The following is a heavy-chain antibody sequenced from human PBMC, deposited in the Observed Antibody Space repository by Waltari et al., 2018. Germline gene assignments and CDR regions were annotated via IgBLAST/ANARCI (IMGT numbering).Heavy chain of an antibody. J-gene: IGHJ4*02. CDR3: ARGGYGRFYFDY. Sequence: QVQLQESGPGLVKPSETLSLTCTVSGDSIRGFYWSWIRQSPGKGLEWIGFIYSGGTTHYTPSRKSRATISVDTAKNQFALEISSGTAADTAVYYCARGGYGRFYFDYWGQGTLVTVSS. V-gene: IGHV4-59*01. CDR1: GDSIRGFY. CDR2: IYSGGTT. D-gene: IGHD5-18*01.